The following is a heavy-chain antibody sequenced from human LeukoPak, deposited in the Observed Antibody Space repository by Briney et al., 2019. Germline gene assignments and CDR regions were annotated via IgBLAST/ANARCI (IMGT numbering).Heavy chain of an antibody. J-gene: IGHJ3*02. V-gene: IGHV1-2*02. CDR1: AYTFTGYY. Sequence: GASVKVSCKASAYTFTGYYMHLVRQAPGQGLEWVGCVHPNNGGTNYASKFHGRVTMTADTSISTAYMELSSLTSDDTAVYYCARDRNSGSSLDIWGQGTMLTVSS. CDR2: VHPNNGGT. CDR3: ARDRNSGSSLDI. D-gene: IGHD6-6*01.